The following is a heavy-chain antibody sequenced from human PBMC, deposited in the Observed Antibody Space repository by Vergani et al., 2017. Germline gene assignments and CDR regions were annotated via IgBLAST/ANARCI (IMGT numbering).Heavy chain of an antibody. J-gene: IGHJ6*02. CDR3: ARDNLGYYGMDV. V-gene: IGHV4-59*12. CDR2: IYYSGST. Sequence: QVQLQESGPGLVKPSETLSLTCTVSGGSISSYYWSWIRQPPGKGLEWIGYIYYSGSTNYNPSLKSRVTISVDPSKNQFSLKLSSVTAADTAVYYCARDNLGYYGMDVWGQGTTVTVSS. CDR1: GGSISSYY.